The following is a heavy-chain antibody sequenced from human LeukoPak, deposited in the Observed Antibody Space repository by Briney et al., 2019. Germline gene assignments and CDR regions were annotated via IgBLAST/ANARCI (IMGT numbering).Heavy chain of an antibody. CDR1: GGSFSGYY. J-gene: IGHJ4*02. D-gene: IGHD3-22*01. V-gene: IGHV4-34*01. CDR3: ARDGIITMIVE. Sequence: PSETLSLTCAVYGGSFSGYYWSWIRQPPGKGLEWIGYIYYSGSTYYNPSLESRVTISVDTSKNQFSLKLSSVTAADTAVYYCARDGIITMIVEWGQGTLVTVSS. CDR2: IYYSGST.